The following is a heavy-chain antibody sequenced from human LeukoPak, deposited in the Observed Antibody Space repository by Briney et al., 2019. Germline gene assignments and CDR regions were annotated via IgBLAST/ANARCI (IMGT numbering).Heavy chain of an antibody. Sequence: SETLSLTCTVSGGSISSYYWSWIRQPAGKGLEWIGRIYYSGSTYYNPSLKSRVTISVDTSKNQFSLKLSSVTAADTAVYYCARPGSSWYWIYWGQGTLVTVSS. CDR3: ARPGSSWYWIY. J-gene: IGHJ4*02. CDR1: GGSISSYY. D-gene: IGHD6-13*01. V-gene: IGHV4-59*05. CDR2: IYYSGST.